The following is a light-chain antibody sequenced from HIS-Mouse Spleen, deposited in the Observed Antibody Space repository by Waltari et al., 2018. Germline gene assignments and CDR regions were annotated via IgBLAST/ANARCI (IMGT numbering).Light chain of an antibody. V-gene: IGLV1-47*01. CDR3: AAWDDSLSGPRV. J-gene: IGLJ2*01. Sequence: QSVLTQPPSASGTPGQRVPISCSGSSSNIGSHYVYWYQQPPGTAPKLPIYRNNQRPSGFPDRFSGSKSGTSASLAISGLRSEDEADYYCAAWDDSLSGPRVFGGGTKLTVL. CDR2: RNN. CDR1: SSNIGSHY.